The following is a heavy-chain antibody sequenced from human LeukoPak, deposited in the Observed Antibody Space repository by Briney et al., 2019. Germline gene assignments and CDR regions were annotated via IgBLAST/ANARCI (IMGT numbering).Heavy chain of an antibody. Sequence: GESLKISCKDSEYSFTNYWIGWVRQMPGKGLEWMGLIRPDDSDTRYSPSFQGQVTISADKSTSTAYLQWSSLKASDTAMYYCTRARHGNCYWDYWGQGTLVTVSS. CDR2: IRPDDSDT. CDR3: TRARHGNCYWDY. CDR1: EYSFTNYW. J-gene: IGHJ4*02. V-gene: IGHV5-51*01. D-gene: IGHD1-7*01.